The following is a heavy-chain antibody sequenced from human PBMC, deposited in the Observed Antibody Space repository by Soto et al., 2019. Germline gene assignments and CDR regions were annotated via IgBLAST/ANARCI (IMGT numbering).Heavy chain of an antibody. V-gene: IGHV4-39*01. D-gene: IGHD3-9*01. J-gene: IGHJ6*02. CDR3: TQTLDKEGPDYYYGMDV. CDR1: GGSIYSSNYY. Sequence: PSETLSLTCSVSGGSIYSSNYYWGWIRQPPGKGLEWIGSIYYSGYTYYNPSLKSRVTISADTSKNQFSLRLSSVTAADTAVYYCTQTLDKEGPDYYYGMDVWGQGTTVTVSS. CDR2: IYYSGYT.